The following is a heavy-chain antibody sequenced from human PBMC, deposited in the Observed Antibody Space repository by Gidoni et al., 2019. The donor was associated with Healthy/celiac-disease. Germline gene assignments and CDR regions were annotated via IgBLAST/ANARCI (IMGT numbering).Heavy chain of an antibody. CDR3: AHRLYHYGYCSSTSCVNDTFDI. J-gene: IGHJ3*02. Sequence: QITLKESGPTLVKPTQTLTLTCTFSGFSLSTSRVGVGWIRQPPGKALEWLALIYWYDDKRYSPSLKSRLTITKDTSKNQVVLTMTNMDPVVTATYYCAHRLYHYGYCSSTSCVNDTFDIWGQGTMVTVSS. CDR2: IYWYDDK. CDR1: GFSLSTSRVG. V-gene: IGHV2-5*01. D-gene: IGHD2-2*01.